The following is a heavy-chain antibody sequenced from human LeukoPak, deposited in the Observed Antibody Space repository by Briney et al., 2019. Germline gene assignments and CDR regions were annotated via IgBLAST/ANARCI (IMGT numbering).Heavy chain of an antibody. CDR2: IIPIFGTA. V-gene: IGHV1-69*13. CDR1: GGTFSSYA. CDR3: ARASPWGVVVPAAGFDY. J-gene: IGHJ4*02. D-gene: IGHD2-2*01. Sequence: SVKDSCKASGGTFSSYAISWVRQAPGQGLEWMGGIIPIFGTANYAQKFQGRVTITADESTSTAYMELSSLRSEDTAVYYCARASPWGVVVPAAGFDYWGQGTLVTVSS.